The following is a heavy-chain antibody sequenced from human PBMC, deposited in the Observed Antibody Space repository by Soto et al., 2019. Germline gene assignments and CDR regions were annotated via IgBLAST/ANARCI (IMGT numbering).Heavy chain of an antibody. D-gene: IGHD3-22*01. Sequence: SETLSLTCTVSGGSIDSSNHYWGWIRQPPGKGLQWIGSIHYSGSLYHNPSFKSRVTMSVDTSKKQFSLKLSSVTAADTAVYYCARLVYDSRGYYYFDQWGQGTLVTVSS. CDR1: GGSIDSSNHY. CDR2: IHYSGSL. J-gene: IGHJ4*02. CDR3: ARLVYDSRGYYYFDQ. V-gene: IGHV4-39*01.